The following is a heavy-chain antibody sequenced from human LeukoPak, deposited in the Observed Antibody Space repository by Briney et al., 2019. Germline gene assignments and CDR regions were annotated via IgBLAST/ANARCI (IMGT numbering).Heavy chain of an antibody. Sequence: TSETLSLTCTVSGYSISGGYYWSWIRQPPGKGLEWIGEINHSGSTNYNPSLKSRVTISVDTSKNQFSLKLSSVTAADTAVYYCARGIGRSSRYPDYWGQGTLVTVSS. J-gene: IGHJ4*02. CDR1: GYSISGGYY. D-gene: IGHD6-13*01. CDR2: INHSGST. V-gene: IGHV4-34*01. CDR3: ARGIGRSSRYPDY.